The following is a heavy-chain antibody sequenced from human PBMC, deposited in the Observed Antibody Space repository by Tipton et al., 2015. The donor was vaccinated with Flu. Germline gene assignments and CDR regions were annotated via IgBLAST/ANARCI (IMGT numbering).Heavy chain of an antibody. Sequence: TLSLTCTVSGGPISSYHWSWIRQPPGKGLEWIGYISSSGSTNYNPSLKSRVTTSVDTSKNHFSLKLSSVTAADTAVYFCARARRFLEWQFYYYYMDVWGKGTTVTVSS. CDR1: GGPISSYH. D-gene: IGHD3-3*01. J-gene: IGHJ6*03. CDR2: ISSSGST. V-gene: IGHV4-59*01. CDR3: ARARRFLEWQFYYYYMDV.